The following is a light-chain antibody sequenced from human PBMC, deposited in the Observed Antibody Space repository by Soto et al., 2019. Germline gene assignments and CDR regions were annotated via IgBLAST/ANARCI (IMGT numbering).Light chain of an antibody. V-gene: IGLV4-69*01. Sequence: QAVVTQSPSASASLGASVKLTCTLSSGHSSYAIAWHQQHPEKGPRYLMKLNSDGSHTKGDGIPDRFSGSSSGAVRYLTISSLQSEDEADYYCQTWGTVIRVFGGGTKVTVL. CDR2: LNSDGSH. CDR3: QTWGTVIRV. CDR1: SGHSSYA. J-gene: IGLJ3*02.